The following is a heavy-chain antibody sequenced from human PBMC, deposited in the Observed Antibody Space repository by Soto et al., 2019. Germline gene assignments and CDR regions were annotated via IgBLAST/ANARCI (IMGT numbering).Heavy chain of an antibody. CDR3: ARDRGGPGLNWFDP. D-gene: IGHD3-16*01. J-gene: IGHJ5*02. Sequence: QVQLVQSGAEVKKPGSSVKVSCKASGGTFSSYTISWVRQAPGQGLEWMGRIIPILGIANYAQKFQGRVTITADKSTSTAYMELSSLRSEDTVVYYCARDRGGPGLNWFDPWGQGTLATVSS. V-gene: IGHV1-69*08. CDR1: GGTFSSYT. CDR2: IIPILGIA.